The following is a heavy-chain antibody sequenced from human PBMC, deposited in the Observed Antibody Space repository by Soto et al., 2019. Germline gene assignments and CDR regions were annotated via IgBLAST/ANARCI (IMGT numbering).Heavy chain of an antibody. V-gene: IGHV3-7*04. CDR1: ESTVRRDW. J-gene: IGHJ4*02. D-gene: IGHD1-26*01. CDR3: SGGVGDAF. CDR2: TNQDGSEK. Sequence: VHLVESGGGLVQPGGSLRLSCAISESTVRRDWMNWVRQAPGKGLEWVAHTNQDGSEKYYVDSVKGRFTITRDNAKNTLYLQMNSLRVGDTAMYYCSGGVGDAFWGQGTLVTVSS.